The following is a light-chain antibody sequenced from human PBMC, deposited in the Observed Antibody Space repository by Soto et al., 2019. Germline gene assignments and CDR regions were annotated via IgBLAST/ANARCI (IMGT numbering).Light chain of an antibody. V-gene: IGKV3-15*01. CDR2: GAS. CDR3: QQYNNWPFT. Sequence: EIVMTQSPATLSVSPGERATLSCGASQSVSSNLAWYQQRPGQAPRLLIFGASTRATGCPTRFSGSGSGTEFTLTISSLQSEDFAVYYCQQYNNWPFTFGQGTRLE. CDR1: QSVSSN. J-gene: IGKJ5*01.